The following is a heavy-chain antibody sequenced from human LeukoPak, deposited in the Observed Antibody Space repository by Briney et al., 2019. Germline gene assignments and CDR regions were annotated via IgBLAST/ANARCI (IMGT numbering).Heavy chain of an antibody. Sequence: GGSLRLSCAASGVTFTNYAMTWVRQAPGKGLEWVSGISISGGSTDYADPVKGRFTISRDNSKNTLYLQMNSLRAEDTAVYYCAKVPAGNKVEYWGQGTLVTVSS. CDR1: GVTFTNYA. J-gene: IGHJ4*02. CDR3: AKVPAGNKVEY. V-gene: IGHV3-23*01. CDR2: ISISGGST. D-gene: IGHD6-19*01.